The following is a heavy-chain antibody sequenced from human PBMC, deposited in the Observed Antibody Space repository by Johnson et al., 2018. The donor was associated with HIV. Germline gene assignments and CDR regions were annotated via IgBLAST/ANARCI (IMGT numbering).Heavy chain of an antibody. CDR2: IKTKSDGGTT. CDR1: GFTFSNVW. J-gene: IGHJ3*02. V-gene: IGHV3-15*01. CDR3: TTSRNRLWSSSGWTNFWAFDI. Sequence: VQLVESGGGLVKPGGSLRVSCAASGFTFSNVWMSWVRQAPGKGLEWVGHIKTKSDGGTTDYAAPVKGRFSISRDDSKNTLYLQMNSLRTEDTAVYYCTTSRNRLWSSSGWTNFWAFDIWGPGTLVTVSS. D-gene: IGHD6-19*01.